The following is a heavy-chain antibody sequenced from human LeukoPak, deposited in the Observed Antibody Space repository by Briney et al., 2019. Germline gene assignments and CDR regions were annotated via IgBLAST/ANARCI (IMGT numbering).Heavy chain of an antibody. CDR1: GFTLSSYW. CDR2: IKQAGSEK. Sequence: PGGSLRLSCAASGFTLSSYWMTWVRQAPGKGLEWVASIKQAGSEKYYVDSVKGRFTISRDNAKNSLYLQMNSLRVEDTAVYYCARGRWDIVVVRNYYFDYWGQGTLVTVSS. J-gene: IGHJ4*02. V-gene: IGHV3-7*04. CDR3: ARGRWDIVVVRNYYFDY. D-gene: IGHD2-2*01.